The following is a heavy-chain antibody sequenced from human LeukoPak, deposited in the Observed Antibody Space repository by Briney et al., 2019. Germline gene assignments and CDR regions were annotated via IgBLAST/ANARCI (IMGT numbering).Heavy chain of an antibody. V-gene: IGHV3-53*01. Sequence: PGGSLRLSCAASGFTVTSNYMSWVRQAPGKGLEWVSIIYSAGTTYYADSVKGRFTISRDDSKNTLYLQMHSLRAEDTAVYYCARGGYYNVISSNYFDYWGQGTLVTVSS. CDR1: GFTVTSNY. D-gene: IGHD3-9*01. CDR2: IYSAGTT. J-gene: IGHJ4*02. CDR3: ARGGYYNVISSNYFDY.